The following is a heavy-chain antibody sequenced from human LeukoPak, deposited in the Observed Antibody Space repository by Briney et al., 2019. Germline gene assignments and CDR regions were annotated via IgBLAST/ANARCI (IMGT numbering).Heavy chain of an antibody. CDR1: GGSVSSGSYY. Sequence: SETLSLTCTVSGGSVSSGSYYWSWIRQPPGKGLEWIGYIYCSGSTNYNPSLKSRVTISVDTSKNQFSLKLSSVTAADTAVYYCALGEEMATIFDYWGQGTLVTVSS. J-gene: IGHJ4*02. CDR2: IYCSGST. V-gene: IGHV4-61*01. D-gene: IGHD5-24*01. CDR3: ALGEEMATIFDY.